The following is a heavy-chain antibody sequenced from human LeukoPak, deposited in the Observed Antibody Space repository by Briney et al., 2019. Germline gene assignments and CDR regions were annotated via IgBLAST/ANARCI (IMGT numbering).Heavy chain of an antibody. V-gene: IGHV5-51*01. J-gene: IGHJ5*02. CDR2: IYPGDSDT. CDR1: GYSFTSYW. CDR3: ARRGHYYDSSGYNWFDP. Sequence: GESLKISCKGSGYSFTSYWIGWVRQMPGKGLEWMGIIYPGDSDTRYSPSFQGQVTISADKSISTAYLQWSSLKASDTAIYYCARRGHYYDSSGYNWFDPWGQGTLVTVSS. D-gene: IGHD3-22*01.